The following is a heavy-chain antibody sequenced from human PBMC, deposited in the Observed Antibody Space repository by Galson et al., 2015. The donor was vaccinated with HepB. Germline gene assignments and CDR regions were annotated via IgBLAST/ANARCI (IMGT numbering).Heavy chain of an antibody. D-gene: IGHD2-2*01. J-gene: IGHJ6*02. Sequence: QSGAEVKKPGESLKISCKGSGYSFTSYWIGWVRQMPGKGLEWMGIIYPGDSDTRYSPSFQGQVTISADKSICTAYLQWSSLKASDTAMYYCARHSYCSSTTCYYYYGLGVWGQGTTVTVSS. V-gene: IGHV5-51*01. CDR1: GYSFTSYW. CDR3: ARHSYCSSTTCYYYYGLGV. CDR2: IYPGDSDT.